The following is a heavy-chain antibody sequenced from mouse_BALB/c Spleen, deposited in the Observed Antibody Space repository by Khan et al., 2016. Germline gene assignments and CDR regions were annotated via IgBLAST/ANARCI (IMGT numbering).Heavy chain of an antibody. CDR2: INTNTGEP. CDR1: GYTFTNYG. D-gene: IGHD1-1*01. V-gene: IGHV9-3*02. CDR3: AEDYYGSNWFAY. J-gene: IGHJ3*01. Sequence: QIQLVQSGPELKKPGETVKISCKASGYTFTNYGMNWVKQAPGKGLKWMGWINTNTGEPTYAEEFKGHFVFSLESSASTAYLHIHNLKNEDTATYFCAEDYYGSNWFAYWGQGTLVTVSA.